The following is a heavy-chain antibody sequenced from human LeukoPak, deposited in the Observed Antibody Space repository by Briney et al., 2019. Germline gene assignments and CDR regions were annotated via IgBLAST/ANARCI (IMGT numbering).Heavy chain of an antibody. J-gene: IGHJ5*02. Sequence: SETLSLTCTVSGDSISTYYWSWIRQPPGKGLEWIRYIDYSGSINYNPSLKSRLTISVDTSKNQFSLNLSSVTAADTAVYYCARDKSSSREAFDPWGQGALVTVSS. CDR3: ARDKSSSREAFDP. V-gene: IGHV4-59*01. D-gene: IGHD6-13*01. CDR1: GDSISTYY. CDR2: IDYSGSI.